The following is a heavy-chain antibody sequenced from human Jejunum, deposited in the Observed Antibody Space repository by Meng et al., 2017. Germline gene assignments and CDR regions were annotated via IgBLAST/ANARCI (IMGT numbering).Heavy chain of an antibody. J-gene: IGHJ4*02. CDR1: GFTFSIYA. CDR3: AKDRGNWGSGWDS. CDR2: ISNGGDNT. V-gene: IGHV3-23*01. D-gene: IGHD7-27*01. Sequence: GESLKISCAASGFTFSIYAMSWVRQAPGKGLEWVSAISNGGDNTYYADSVKGRFTISRDNSKNTVYLQMNSLRAEDTAVYYCAKDRGNWGSGWDSWGQGTVVTVSS.